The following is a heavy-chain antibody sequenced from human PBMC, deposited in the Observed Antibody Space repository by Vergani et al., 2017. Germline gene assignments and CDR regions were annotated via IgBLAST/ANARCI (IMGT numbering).Heavy chain of an antibody. V-gene: IGHV4-31*03. Sequence: QVQLQESGPGLVKPSQTLSLTCTVSGGSISSGGYYWSWIRQHPGKGLEWIGYIYYSGSTYYNPSLKSRVTISVDTSKNQFSLKLSSVTAADTAVYYCASMRHPYSSGGNYYYGMDVWGQGTTVTVSS. CDR2: IYYSGST. CDR3: ASMRHPYSSGGNYYYGMDV. D-gene: IGHD6-19*01. J-gene: IGHJ6*02. CDR1: GGSISSGGYY.